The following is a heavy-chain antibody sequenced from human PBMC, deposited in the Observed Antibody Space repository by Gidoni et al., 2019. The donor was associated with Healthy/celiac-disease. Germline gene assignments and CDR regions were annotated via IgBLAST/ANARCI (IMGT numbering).Heavy chain of an antibody. CDR1: GFTFSSYA. V-gene: IGHV3-23*01. J-gene: IGHJ4*02. CDR2: ISGSGGST. D-gene: IGHD6-25*01. Sequence: EVQLLASGGGLVQPGGSLRLSCAASGFTFSSYAMSWVRQAPGKALEWVSAISGSGGSTYYADSVKGRFTISRDNSKNTLYLQMNSLRAEDTAVYYCAKGPTIGYRTFDYWGQGTLVTVSS. CDR3: AKGPTIGYRTFDY.